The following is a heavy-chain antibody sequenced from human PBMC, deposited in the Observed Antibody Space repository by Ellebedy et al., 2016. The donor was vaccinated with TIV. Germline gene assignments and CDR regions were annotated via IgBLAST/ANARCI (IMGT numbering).Heavy chain of an antibody. Sequence: SQTLSLTCAISGDSVSSSSTAWNWIRQSPSRGLEWLGRTYYMSKWNSDYAESVKSRITINADTSKNNFSLQLNSVTPEDTAVYYCARDYYGSGSYFAYWGQGILVTVSS. D-gene: IGHD3-10*01. V-gene: IGHV6-1*01. CDR3: ARDYYGSGSYFAY. CDR1: GDSVSSSSTA. CDR2: TYYMSKWNS. J-gene: IGHJ4*02.